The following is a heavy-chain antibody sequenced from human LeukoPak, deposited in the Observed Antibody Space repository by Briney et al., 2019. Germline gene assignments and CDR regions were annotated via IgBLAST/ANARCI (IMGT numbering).Heavy chain of an antibody. J-gene: IGHJ6*03. CDR3: ARIVVVPAAMGYYYYMDV. V-gene: IGHV3-23*01. CDR2: ISGSGGGT. CDR1: EITLSNYG. Sequence: GGSLRLSCAVSEITLSNYGMSWVRQAPGKGLEWVAGISGSGGGTNYADSVKGRFTISRDNAKNTLYLQMNSLRAEDTAVYYCARIVVVPAAMGYYYYMDVWGKGTTVTVSS. D-gene: IGHD2-2*01.